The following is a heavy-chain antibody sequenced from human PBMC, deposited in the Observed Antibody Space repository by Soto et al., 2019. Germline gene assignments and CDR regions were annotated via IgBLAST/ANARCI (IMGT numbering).Heavy chain of an antibody. D-gene: IGHD4-4*01. V-gene: IGHV1-18*01. J-gene: IGHJ5*02. CDR2: IVTYNGNT. Sequence: ASVKVSCKAAGYTFTNYGISWVRQAPGQGLEWMGWIVTYNGNTQSTQKLQGRVTMTTDTSTSTAYMELRSLRSEDTAVYYCARGGITTYWFDPWGQGTLVTVSS. CDR3: ARGGITTYWFDP. CDR1: GYTFTNYG.